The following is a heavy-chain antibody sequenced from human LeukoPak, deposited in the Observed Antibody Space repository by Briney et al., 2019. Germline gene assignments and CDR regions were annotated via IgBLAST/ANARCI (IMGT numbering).Heavy chain of an antibody. CDR1: GFTFSSYA. CDR3: ARTIVGATKYPDFDY. CDR2: ISGSGGST. J-gene: IGHJ4*02. V-gene: IGHV3-23*01. Sequence: GGSLRLSCAASGFTFSSYAMSWVRQAPGKGLEWVSAISGSGGSTYYADSVKGRFTISRDNSKNTLYLQMNSLRAEDTAVYYCARTIVGATKYPDFDYWGQGTLVTVSS. D-gene: IGHD1-26*01.